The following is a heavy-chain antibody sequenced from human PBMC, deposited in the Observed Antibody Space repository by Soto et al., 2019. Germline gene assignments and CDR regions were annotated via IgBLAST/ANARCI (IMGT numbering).Heavy chain of an antibody. D-gene: IGHD3-16*01. V-gene: IGHV3-23*01. CDR2: ITGGVGVT. J-gene: IGHJ4*02. CDR1: GFTFTPYA. Sequence: EVQLLESGGGLVQPGGSLRLSCAASGFTFTPYAMTWVRQAPGKGLEWVSVITGGVGVTYYADSVKGRFTISRDNSKDTLYLQMNNLRAEDTAVYYCAKFQRGTFNQWYFHYWGQGTLVTVSS. CDR3: AKFQRGTFNQWYFHY.